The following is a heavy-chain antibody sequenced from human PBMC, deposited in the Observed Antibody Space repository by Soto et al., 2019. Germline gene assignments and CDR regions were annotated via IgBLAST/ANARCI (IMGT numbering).Heavy chain of an antibody. V-gene: IGHV3-23*01. CDR2: ISGSGGST. CDR3: AKGVRIVAASYYMDV. D-gene: IGHD5-12*01. Sequence: AGGSLRLSCAASGFTFSSYAMSWVHQAPGKGLEWVSVISGSGGSTYYADSVKGRFTISRDNSKNTLYLQMNSLRAEDTAVYYCAKGVRIVAASYYMDVWGKGTTVTVSS. CDR1: GFTFSSYA. J-gene: IGHJ6*03.